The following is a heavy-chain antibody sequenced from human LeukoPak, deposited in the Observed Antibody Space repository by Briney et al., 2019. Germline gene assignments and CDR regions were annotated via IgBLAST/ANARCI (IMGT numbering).Heavy chain of an antibody. Sequence: GGSLRLSCAASGFTFSNYAMNWVRQAPGKGLEWVPAISGHDTSTYYAGSVKGRFTISRDNSKNTLYLQMNSLRAEDTAIYYCAKRSVVTTTQPGNYFDYWGQGTLVTVSS. V-gene: IGHV3-23*01. J-gene: IGHJ4*02. CDR2: ISGHDTST. D-gene: IGHD2-21*02. CDR3: AKRSVVTTTQPGNYFDY. CDR1: GFTFSNYA.